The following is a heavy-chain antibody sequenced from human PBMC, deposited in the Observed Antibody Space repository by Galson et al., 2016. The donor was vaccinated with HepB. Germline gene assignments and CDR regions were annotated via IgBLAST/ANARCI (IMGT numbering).Heavy chain of an antibody. CDR2: ISYDGSIK. V-gene: IGHV3-30*03. Sequence: SLRLSCATSGFTFSTYGMHWVRQAPGKGLEFVAVISYDGSIKLYAESVKGRFTVSRDNSKNTLYLQMSNLRPEDTAVYYCARVTPVAGKNAWGQGTLVTVSS. CDR3: ARVTPVAGKNA. CDR1: GFTFSTYG. D-gene: IGHD6-19*01. J-gene: IGHJ5*02.